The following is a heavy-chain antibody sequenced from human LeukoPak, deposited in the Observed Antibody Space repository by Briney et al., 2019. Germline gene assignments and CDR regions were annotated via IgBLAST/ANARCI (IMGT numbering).Heavy chain of an antibody. D-gene: IGHD2-2*01. CDR1: GFTFSSYA. Sequence: PGGSLRLSCSASGFTFSSYAMHWVRQAPGKGLEYVSAISINGGSTYYADSVKGRFTISRDNSKNTLYLQMSSLRAEDTDVYYCVKEGDCSSTSCSTHWFDPWGQGALVTVSS. CDR3: VKEGDCSSTSCSTHWFDP. CDR2: ISINGGST. J-gene: IGHJ5*02. V-gene: IGHV3-64D*06.